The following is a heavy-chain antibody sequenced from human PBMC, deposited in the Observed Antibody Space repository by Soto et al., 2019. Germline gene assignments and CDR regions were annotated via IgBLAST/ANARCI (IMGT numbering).Heavy chain of an antibody. CDR2: IIPIFGTA. CDR1: GGTFSSYA. CDR3: ARKDLGWFDP. D-gene: IGHD2-15*01. V-gene: IGHV1-69*13. Sequence: ASVKVSCKASGGTFSSYAISWVRQAPGQGLEWMGGIIPIFGTANYAQKFQGRVTITADESTSTAYMELSSLRSEDTAVYYCARKDLGWFDPWGQGTLVTVSS. J-gene: IGHJ5*02.